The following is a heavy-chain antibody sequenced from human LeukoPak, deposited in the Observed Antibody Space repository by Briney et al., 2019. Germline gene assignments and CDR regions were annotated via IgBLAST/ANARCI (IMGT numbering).Heavy chain of an antibody. V-gene: IGHV3-53*01. D-gene: IGHD3-22*01. CDR1: GFTVSSNY. J-gene: IGHJ4*02. Sequence: GGSLRLSCASSGFTVSSNYMNWVRQAPGKGLKWVSVMYSGGTTYYADSVKGRFTISRDDSKNTLFLQMTSLRADDTAVYYCARMLISSGYYIDSWGQGTLVTVSS. CDR2: MYSGGTT. CDR3: ARMLISSGYYIDS.